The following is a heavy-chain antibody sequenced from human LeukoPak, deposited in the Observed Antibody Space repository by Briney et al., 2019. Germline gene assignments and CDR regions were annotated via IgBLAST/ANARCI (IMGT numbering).Heavy chain of an antibody. CDR2: MYYSGST. CDR1: GDSISSYY. CDR3: ATIRDTALRYWYFDL. J-gene: IGHJ2*01. D-gene: IGHD5-18*01. V-gene: IGHV4-59*03. Sequence: PSETLSLTCTVSGDSISSYYWSWIRQPPGKGLEWIGYMYYSGSTSYNPSLKSRVTMSVDTSKNQFSLKLSSVTAADTAVYCCATIRDTALRYWYFDLWGRGTLVIVSS.